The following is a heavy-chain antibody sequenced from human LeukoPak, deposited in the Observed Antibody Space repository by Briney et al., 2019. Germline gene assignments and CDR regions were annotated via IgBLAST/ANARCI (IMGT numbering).Heavy chain of an antibody. V-gene: IGHV3-23*01. CDR2: IGSGGDNT. J-gene: IGHJ3*02. Sequence: PGGSLRPSCTASGLTFSTYAMTWVRQAPGKGLEWVSTIGSGGDNTYYADSVKGRFTISRDNSKNTLYLQMSSLRAEDTAMYYCTKAGSGYDFGAFDIWGQGTVVTVSS. CDR1: GLTFSTYA. D-gene: IGHD5-12*01. CDR3: TKAGSGYDFGAFDI.